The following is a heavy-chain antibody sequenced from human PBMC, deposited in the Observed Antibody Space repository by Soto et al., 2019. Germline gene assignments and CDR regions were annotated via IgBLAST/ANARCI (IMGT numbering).Heavy chain of an antibody. CDR2: ISSSSSYT. CDR1: GFTFSDYY. Sequence: QVQLVESGGGLVKPGGSLRLSCAASGFTFSDYYMSWIRQAPGKGLEWVSYISSSSSYTNYADSVKGRFTISRDNAKNSLYLQMNSLRAEDTAVYYCATSRTVTSRHAAHGMDVWGQGTTVTVSS. J-gene: IGHJ6*02. D-gene: IGHD4-4*01. V-gene: IGHV3-11*06. CDR3: ATSRTVTSRHAAHGMDV.